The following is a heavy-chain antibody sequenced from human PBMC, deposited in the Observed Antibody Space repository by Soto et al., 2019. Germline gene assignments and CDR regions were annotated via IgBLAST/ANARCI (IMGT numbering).Heavy chain of an antibody. CDR1: GGSVSSGSYY. Sequence: SETLSLTCTVSGGSVSSGSYYWSWIRQPPGKGLEWIGYIYYSGSTNYNPSLKRRVTISVDTSKNQFSLKLSSVTAAETAVYYCAGTSALLFGVRDYYYCGMDVWCQRTTVTVSS. V-gene: IGHV4-61*01. J-gene: IGHJ6*02. CDR2: IYYSGST. D-gene: IGHD3-10*01. CDR3: AGTSALLFGVRDYYYCGMDV.